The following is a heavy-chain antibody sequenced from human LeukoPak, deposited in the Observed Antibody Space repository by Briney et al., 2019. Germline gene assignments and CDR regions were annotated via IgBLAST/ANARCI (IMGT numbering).Heavy chain of an antibody. V-gene: IGHV1-2*06. CDR1: GYTFTGYY. Sequence: ASVKVSCKASGYTFTGYYMHWVRQAPGQGLEWMGRINPNSGGTNYAQKFQGRVTMTEDTSTDTAYMELSSLRSEDTAVYYCATDGSLSGSSSWYLPFDYWGQGTLVTVSS. J-gene: IGHJ4*02. CDR2: INPNSGGT. CDR3: ATDGSLSGSSSWYLPFDY. D-gene: IGHD6-13*01.